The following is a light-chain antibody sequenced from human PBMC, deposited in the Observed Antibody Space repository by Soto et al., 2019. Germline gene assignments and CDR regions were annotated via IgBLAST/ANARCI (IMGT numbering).Light chain of an antibody. CDR2: SAS. CDR3: QQYNNWTLT. Sequence: ETVMTQSPATLSASPGESATLSCRASQSVNSDLAWYQQIPGQAPRLLIYSASTGATGGPARFSGSGSGTEFTPTISSLQSEDFAIYYCQQYNNWTLTFGGGTKVDIK. J-gene: IGKJ4*01. CDR1: QSVNSD. V-gene: IGKV3-15*01.